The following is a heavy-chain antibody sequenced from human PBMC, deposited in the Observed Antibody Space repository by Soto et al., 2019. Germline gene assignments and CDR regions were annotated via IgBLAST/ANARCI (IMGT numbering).Heavy chain of an antibody. CDR1: GDNCTNFD. Sequence: GASVKVSFKTSGDNCTNFDTNWVRQAPGRGLVWMGWMNPSSGETGSAQNFQGRVTMTRDISTRTFFMQLTSLRSEETAIYYCARLAEYCNGIKCYCNFDFWGRGTQVTVSS. D-gene: IGHD2-15*01. V-gene: IGHV1-8*01. CDR2: MNPSSGET. J-gene: IGHJ4*01. CDR3: ARLAEYCNGIKCYCNFDF.